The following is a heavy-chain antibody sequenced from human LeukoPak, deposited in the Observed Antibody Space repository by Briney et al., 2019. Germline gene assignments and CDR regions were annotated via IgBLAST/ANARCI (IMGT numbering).Heavy chain of an antibody. CDR1: EFTFSSYS. CDR2: ISNGSGNR. V-gene: IGHV3-48*01. Sequence: GGSLRLSCVASEFTFSSYSMIWVRQAPGKGLEWISHISNGSGNRYYADSVKGRFTISRDNAKNLLYLQMNNLRADDTAVYYCARAAKWEFYHYYMDVWGKGTTVAVSS. J-gene: IGHJ6*03. D-gene: IGHD1-26*01. CDR3: ARAAKWEFYHYYMDV.